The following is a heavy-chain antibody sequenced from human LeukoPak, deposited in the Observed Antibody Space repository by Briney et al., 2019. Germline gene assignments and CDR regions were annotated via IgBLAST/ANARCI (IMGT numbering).Heavy chain of an antibody. CDR1: GFTFSDYS. Sequence: GSLRLSCVASGFTFSDYSLNWVRQAPGKGLEWISYIGSAIYYADSVKGRFTISRDNSKNTLYLQMNSLRAEDTAVYYCAKDQHEYGVMAFWGQGTLVTVSS. D-gene: IGHD3-16*01. J-gene: IGHJ4*02. CDR2: IGSAI. CDR3: AKDQHEYGVMAF. V-gene: IGHV3-48*01.